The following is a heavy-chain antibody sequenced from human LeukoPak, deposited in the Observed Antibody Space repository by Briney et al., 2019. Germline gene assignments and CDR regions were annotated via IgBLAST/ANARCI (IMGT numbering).Heavy chain of an antibody. Sequence: GGSLRLSCAASGFTFSTNWMTWVRQAPGKGLEWVANIKQDGSEMYYVDSVKGRFTISRDNAKNSLYLQMSNLRAEDTAVYFCARGGGLDVWGQGATVTVSS. CDR1: GFTFSTNW. D-gene: IGHD3-16*01. V-gene: IGHV3-7*03. CDR2: IKQDGSEM. J-gene: IGHJ6*02. CDR3: ARGGGLDV.